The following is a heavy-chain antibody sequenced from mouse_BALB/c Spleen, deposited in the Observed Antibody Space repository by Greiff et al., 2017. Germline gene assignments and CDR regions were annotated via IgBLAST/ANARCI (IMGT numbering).Heavy chain of an antibody. D-gene: IGHD2-12*01. J-gene: IGHJ2*01. CDR1: GFTFSDYY. CDR2: ISDGGSYT. CDR3: ARGYSYYFDY. V-gene: IGHV5-4*02. Sequence: DVMLVESGGGLVKPGGSLKLSCAASGFTFSDYYMYWVRQTPEKRLEWVATISDGGSYTYYPDSVKGRFTISRDNAKNNLYLQMSSLKSEDTAMYYCARGYSYYFDYWGQGTTLTVSS.